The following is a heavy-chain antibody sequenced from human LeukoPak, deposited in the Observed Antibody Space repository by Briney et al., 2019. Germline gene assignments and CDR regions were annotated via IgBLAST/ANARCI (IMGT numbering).Heavy chain of an antibody. CDR1: GFTFSSYD. CDR2: ISGSGGSK. J-gene: IGHJ4*02. Sequence: GGSLRLSCAVSGFTFSSYDMSWVSQAPAKGKEWVSGISGSGGSKYYADSVKGRFTIARDTSKNALYLQMNSLRVEDTAVYYCAKVGQNYDILTYYFDYWGQGTLVTVSS. V-gene: IGHV3-23*01. CDR3: AKVGQNYDILTYYFDY. D-gene: IGHD3-9*01.